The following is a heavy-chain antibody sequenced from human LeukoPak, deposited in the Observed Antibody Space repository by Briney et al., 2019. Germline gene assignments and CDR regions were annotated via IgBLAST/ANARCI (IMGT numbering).Heavy chain of an antibody. V-gene: IGHV1-46*01. J-gene: IGHJ4*02. D-gene: IGHD3-22*01. CDR1: GYTFTSYY. CDR2: INPSGGST. CDR3: ARGGYYYDSSGYYYGGYFDY. Sequence: ASVRVSCKASGYTFTSYYMHWVRQAPGQGLEWMGIINPSGGSTSYAQKFQGRVTMTRDTSTSTVYMELSGLRSEDTAVYYCARGGYYYDSSGYYYGGYFDYWGQGTLVTVSS.